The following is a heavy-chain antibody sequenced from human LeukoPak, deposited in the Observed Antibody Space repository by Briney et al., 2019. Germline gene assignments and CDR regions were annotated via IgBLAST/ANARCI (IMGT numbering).Heavy chain of an antibody. V-gene: IGHV3-66*01. J-gene: IGHJ4*02. CDR3: ASARGSNYGSLGD. D-gene: IGHD5-18*01. CDR2: IHSGGST. Sequence: GGSLRLSCVASGFSVSSNYMNWVRQAPGKGLEWVSLIHSGGSTYFADSVKGRFAISRDNSRNILYLQMNSLRAEDTAVYYCASARGSNYGSLGDWGQGTLVTVSS. CDR1: GFSVSSNY.